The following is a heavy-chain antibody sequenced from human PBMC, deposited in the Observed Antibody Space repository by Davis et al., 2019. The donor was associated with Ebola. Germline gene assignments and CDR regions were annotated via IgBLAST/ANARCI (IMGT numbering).Heavy chain of an antibody. Sequence: PSETLSLTCAVSGGSISSNNWWSWVRQSQGKGLEWIGDISHSGTTYYDPSLRSRATISVDKSKNNFSLRLSSVTAADTAVYYCATVRARFYDTRGLIDYWGQGALVTVSS. J-gene: IGHJ4*02. D-gene: IGHD3-22*01. CDR1: GGSISSNNW. CDR2: ISHSGTT. V-gene: IGHV4-4*02. CDR3: ATVRARFYDTRGLIDY.